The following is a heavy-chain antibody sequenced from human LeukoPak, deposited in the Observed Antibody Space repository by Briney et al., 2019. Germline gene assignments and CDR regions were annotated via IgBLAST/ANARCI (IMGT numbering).Heavy chain of an antibody. CDR3: PKRLKGYNYVDY. Sequence: GASLRLSCAASGFTFSSYAMSWVRQAPGKGLEWVSAITCSGGSTYYADSVEGRFTISRDNSKNTLYLQMNSLRAEDTAVYYCPKRLKGYNYVDYWGQGTMVTVSS. CDR2: ITCSGGST. V-gene: IGHV3-23*01. D-gene: IGHD5-24*01. J-gene: IGHJ4*02. CDR1: GFTFSSYA.